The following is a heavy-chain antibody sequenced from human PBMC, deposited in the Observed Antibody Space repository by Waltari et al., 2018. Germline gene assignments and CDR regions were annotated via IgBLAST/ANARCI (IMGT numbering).Heavy chain of an antibody. CDR2: VDPEDGET. CDR3: ARVRQLDYYYYYMDV. CDR1: AGSFSSYA. Sequence: QVQLVQSGAEVKKPGSLVKVSCKASAGSFSSYAISWVRQAPGKGLEWMGRVDPEDGETIYAEKFQGRVTITADTSKNQFSLKLSSVTAADTAVYYCARVRQLDYYYYYMDVWGKGTTVTVSS. D-gene: IGHD6-13*01. V-gene: IGHV1-69*10. J-gene: IGHJ6*03.